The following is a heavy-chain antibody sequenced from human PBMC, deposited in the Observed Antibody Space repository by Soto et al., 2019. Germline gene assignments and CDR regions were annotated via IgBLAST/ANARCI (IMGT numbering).Heavy chain of an antibody. Sequence: ESGGGVVQPGRSLRLSCAASGFTFSSYGMHWVRQAPGKGLEWVAVISYDGSNKYYADSVKGRFTISRDNSKNTLYLQMNSLRAEDTAVYYCAKLGYCSSTSCYDYYYYGMDVWGQGTTVTVSS. V-gene: IGHV3-30*18. CDR1: GFTFSSYG. D-gene: IGHD2-2*01. CDR3: AKLGYCSSTSCYDYYYYGMDV. J-gene: IGHJ6*02. CDR2: ISYDGSNK.